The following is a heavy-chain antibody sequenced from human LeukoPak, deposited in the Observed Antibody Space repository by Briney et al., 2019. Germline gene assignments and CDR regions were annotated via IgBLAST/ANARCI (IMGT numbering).Heavy chain of an antibody. V-gene: IGHV1-69*04. CDR2: IIPILGIA. D-gene: IGHD3-22*01. J-gene: IGHJ4*02. CDR1: GGTFSSYA. CDR3: ARVPPYYYDSSGYYYEDY. Sequence: SVKVSCKASGGTFSSYAISWVRQAPGQGLEWMGRIIPILGIANYAQKFQGRVTITADKSTSTAYMELSSLRSEDTAVYYCARVPPYYYDSSGYYYEDYWGQGTLATVSS.